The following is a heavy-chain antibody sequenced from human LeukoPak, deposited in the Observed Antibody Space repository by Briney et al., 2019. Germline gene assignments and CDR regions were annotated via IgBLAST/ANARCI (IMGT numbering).Heavy chain of an antibody. CDR3: AREVNPYYYGSGSLRAFDV. V-gene: IGHV3-33*08. J-gene: IGHJ3*01. D-gene: IGHD3-10*01. Sequence: GRSLRLSCAASGFTFSSFGMHWVRQAPGKGLDWVGLIWYDVSNKYYADSGNVRVTISIDNFNTTLYLQMNSLRAEDTTVYSCAREVNPYYYGSGSLRAFDVWGQGTLVTVSS. CDR2: IWYDVSNK. CDR1: GFTFSSFG.